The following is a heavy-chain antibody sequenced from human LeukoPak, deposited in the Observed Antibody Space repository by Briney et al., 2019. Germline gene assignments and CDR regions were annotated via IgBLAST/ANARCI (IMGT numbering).Heavy chain of an antibody. V-gene: IGHV4-34*01. CDR3: ARGNFCSGGSCLYNWFDP. J-gene: IGHJ5*02. Sequence: SETLSLTCAVYGGSFRGFYWSWIRQPPGKGLEWIGDINHSGSTNYNPSLKSRVTISVDTSKNQFSLKLSSVTAADTAVYYCARGNFCSGGSCLYNWFDPWGQGTLVTVSS. CDR2: INHSGST. CDR1: GGSFRGFY. D-gene: IGHD2-15*01.